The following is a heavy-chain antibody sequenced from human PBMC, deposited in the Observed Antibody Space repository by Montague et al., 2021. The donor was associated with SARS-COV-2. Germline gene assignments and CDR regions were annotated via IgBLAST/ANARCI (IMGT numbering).Heavy chain of an antibody. CDR1: GGSISSYY. CDR3: ARDFDY. Sequence: SETLSLTRTVSGGSISSYYWSWIRQPPGKGLEWIGYMYYNGSTNYNPSLKSRVTLSVDTSKNQFSLKLSSVTAADTAVYYCARDFDYWGQGTLVTVSS. CDR2: MYYNGST. V-gene: IGHV4-59*13. J-gene: IGHJ4*02.